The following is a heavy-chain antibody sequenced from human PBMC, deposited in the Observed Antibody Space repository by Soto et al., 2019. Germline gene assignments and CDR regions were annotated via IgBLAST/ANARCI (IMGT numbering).Heavy chain of an antibody. CDR3: ATACRDGYNCLDY. CDR1: GYTFTGYY. J-gene: IGHJ4*02. V-gene: IGHV1-2*04. Sequence: QVQLVQSGAEVKKPGASVKVSCKASGYTFTGYYIHWVRQAPGQGLEWMGWINPNSGGTNYAQKFQGWVIMTRDTSISTAYMELSRLTSDDTAVYYCATACRDGYNCLDYWGQGTLVTVSS. CDR2: INPNSGGT. D-gene: IGHD5-12*01.